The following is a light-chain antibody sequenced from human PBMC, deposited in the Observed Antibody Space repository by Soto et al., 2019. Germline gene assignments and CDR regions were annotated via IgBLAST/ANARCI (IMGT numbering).Light chain of an antibody. CDR1: SSDVGSYNY. Sequence: QSALTQPASVSGSPGQSITISCTGTSSDVGSYNYVSWYHQHPGKAPKLMIYDVSDRPSGVSNRFSGSKSGNTASLTISGLPAEDEADYYCSSYTTSNTVVFGGGTKLTVL. J-gene: IGLJ2*01. V-gene: IGLV2-14*01. CDR2: DVS. CDR3: SSYTTSNTVV.